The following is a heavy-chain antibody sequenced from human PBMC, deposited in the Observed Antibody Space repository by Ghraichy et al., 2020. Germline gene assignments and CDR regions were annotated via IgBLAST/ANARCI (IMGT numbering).Heavy chain of an antibody. CDR3: ARMTKPDYDFWSGYSNWFDP. J-gene: IGHJ5*02. D-gene: IGHD3-3*01. CDR2: IYYSGST. Sequence: SQTLSLTCTVSGGSISSYYWSWIRQPPGKGLEWIGYIYYSGSTNYNPSLKSRVTISVDTSKNQFSLKLSSVTAADTAVYYCARMTKPDYDFWSGYSNWFDPWGQGTLVTVSS. CDR1: GGSISSYY. V-gene: IGHV4-59*01.